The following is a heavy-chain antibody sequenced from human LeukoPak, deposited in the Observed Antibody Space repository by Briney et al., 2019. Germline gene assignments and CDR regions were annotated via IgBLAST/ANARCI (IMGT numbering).Heavy chain of an antibody. J-gene: IGHJ4*02. D-gene: IGHD6-19*01. V-gene: IGHV1-18*01. CDR1: GYTFTSYG. Sequence: GASVKVSCKASGYTFTSYGISWVRQAPGQGLEWMGWIGAYDGNTNYAQKLQGRVTMTTDTSTSTAYMELRSLRSDDTAVYYCAIQRAVAGDVFDYWGQGTLVPVSS. CDR2: IGAYDGNT. CDR3: AIQRAVAGDVFDY.